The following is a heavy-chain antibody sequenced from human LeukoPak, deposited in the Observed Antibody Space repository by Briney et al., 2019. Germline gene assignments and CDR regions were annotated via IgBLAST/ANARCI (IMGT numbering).Heavy chain of an antibody. CDR1: GGSFSGYY. CDR3: ARLKLAAAGYYFDY. J-gene: IGHJ4*02. CDR2: INHSGST. V-gene: IGHV4-34*01. Sequence: SETLSLTCAVYGGSFSGYYWSWIRQPPGKGLEWIGEINHSGSTNYNPSLKGRVTISVDTSTNQFSLKLSSVTAADTTVYYCARLKLAAAGYYFDYWGQGTLVTVSS. D-gene: IGHD6-13*01.